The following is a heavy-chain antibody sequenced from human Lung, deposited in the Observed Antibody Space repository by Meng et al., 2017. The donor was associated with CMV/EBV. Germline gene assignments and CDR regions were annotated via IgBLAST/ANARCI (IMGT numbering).Heavy chain of an antibody. V-gene: IGHV3-20*04. D-gene: IGHD3-3*01. CDR3: ARDVLRYDFLSGYLNHYYYYYGMDV. J-gene: IGHJ6*01. Sequence: GGSLRLSCAASGFTFSDYAMSWVRQAPGKGLEWVSGISCNGGSTGYADSVKGRFTISRDNAKNSLYLQMNSLRAEDTALYYCARDVLRYDFLSGYLNHYYYYYGMDVWGQGTTVTVSS. CDR2: ISCNGGST. CDR1: GFTFSDYA.